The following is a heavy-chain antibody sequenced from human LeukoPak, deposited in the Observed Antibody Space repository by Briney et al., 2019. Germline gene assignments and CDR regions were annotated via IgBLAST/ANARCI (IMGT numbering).Heavy chain of an antibody. D-gene: IGHD1-26*01. Sequence: SETLSLTCTVSGYSISSGYYWGWIRQPPGKGLEWIGSIYHSGSTYYNPSLKSRVTMSVDTSKNQFSLKLSSVTAADTAVYYCARDPSGSYWDYWGQGTLVTVSS. CDR1: GYSISSGYY. CDR2: IYHSGST. CDR3: ARDPSGSYWDY. V-gene: IGHV4-38-2*02. J-gene: IGHJ4*02.